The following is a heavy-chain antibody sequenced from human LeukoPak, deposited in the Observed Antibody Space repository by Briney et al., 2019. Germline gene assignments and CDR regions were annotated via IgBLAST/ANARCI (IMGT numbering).Heavy chain of an antibody. CDR2: IYYSGST. Sequence: SETLSLTCTVSGGSISRSGYYWSWIRQPPGKGLEWIGYIYYSGSTNYNPSLKSRVTISVDTSKNQFSLKLSSVTAADTAVYYCARAPPYDFWSGYNWFDPWSQGTLVTVSS. CDR3: ARAPPYDFWSGYNWFDP. CDR1: GGSISRSGYY. D-gene: IGHD3-3*01. J-gene: IGHJ5*02. V-gene: IGHV4-61*08.